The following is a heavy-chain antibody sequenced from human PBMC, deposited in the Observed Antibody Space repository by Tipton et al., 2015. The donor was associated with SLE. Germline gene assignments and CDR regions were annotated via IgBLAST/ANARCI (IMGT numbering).Heavy chain of an antibody. Sequence: SLRLSCAASGFTFDDYAMHWVRQAPGKGLEWVSGISWNSGSIGYADSVKGRFTISRDNAKNSLYLQMNSLRAEDMALYYCAKDLYYEFCSGGLFGYCGQGTLVSVSS. J-gene: IGHJ4*02. CDR3: AKDLYYEFCSGGLFGY. D-gene: IGHD3-3*01. CDR2: ISWNSGSI. V-gene: IGHV3-9*03. CDR1: GFTFDDYA.